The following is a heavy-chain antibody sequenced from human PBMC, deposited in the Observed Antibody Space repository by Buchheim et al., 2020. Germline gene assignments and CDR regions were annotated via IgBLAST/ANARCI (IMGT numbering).Heavy chain of an antibody. J-gene: IGHJ4*01. V-gene: IGHV3-7*03. CDR1: GFTFSSYW. Sequence: EVQLVESGGGLVQPGGSLRLSCAASGFTFSSYWMSWVRQAPGKGLEWVANIKQDGSEKYYVDSVKGRFTISRDNAKNSLYLQMNSLRPEDTAVYYCVGAILTGYSLVPYLGQGTL. D-gene: IGHD3-9*01. CDR3: VGAILTGYSLVPY. CDR2: IKQDGSEK.